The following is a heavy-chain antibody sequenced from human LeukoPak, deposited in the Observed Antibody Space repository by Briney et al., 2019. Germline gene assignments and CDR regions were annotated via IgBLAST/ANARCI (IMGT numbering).Heavy chain of an antibody. CDR3: VRDRAGDSFDI. CDR1: GGSISSGNYY. Sequence: SETLSLTCTVSGGSISSGNYYWTWIRQTAAKGLEWIGRIHTSGSTNYNPSLESRVAISIDMSKNQFSLNWNSVTAADTGVYYCVRDRAGDSFDIGGQGTMVTVSS. D-gene: IGHD7-27*01. CDR2: IHTSGST. J-gene: IGHJ3*02. V-gene: IGHV4-61*02.